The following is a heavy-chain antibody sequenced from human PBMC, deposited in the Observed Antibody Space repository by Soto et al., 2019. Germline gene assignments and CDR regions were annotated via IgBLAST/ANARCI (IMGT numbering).Heavy chain of an antibody. J-gene: IGHJ4*02. D-gene: IGHD3-10*01. CDR1: GFNFSDSR. CDR3: ARHGGMVRGVLITTYIDY. Sequence: PGGSLRLSCAASGFNFSDSRMNWVRQAPGKGLEWVASIRSYNSYTYYTDSIKGRFTISRDNAKKSLYLQRGSLSAEDLAVYYCARHGGMVRGVLITTYIDYWGQGTPVTVSS. CDR2: IRSYNSYT. V-gene: IGHV3-21*01.